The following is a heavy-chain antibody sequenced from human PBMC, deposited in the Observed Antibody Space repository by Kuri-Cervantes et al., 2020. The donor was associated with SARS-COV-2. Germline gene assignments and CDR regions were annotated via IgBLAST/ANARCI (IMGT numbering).Heavy chain of an antibody. CDR2: IIPIFGTA. V-gene: IGHV1-69*05. J-gene: IGHJ4*02. D-gene: IGHD3-22*01. CDR3: ARGEVPYDADY. Sequence: SVKVFCKASGGTFISYAISWVRQAPGQGLEWMGGIIPIFGTANYAQKFQGRVTITTDESTSTAYMELSSLRSEDTAVYYCARGEVPYDADYWGQGTLVTVSS. CDR1: GGTFISYA.